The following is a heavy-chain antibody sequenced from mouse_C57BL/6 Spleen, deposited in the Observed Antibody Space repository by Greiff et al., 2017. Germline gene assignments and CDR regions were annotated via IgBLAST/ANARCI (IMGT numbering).Heavy chain of an antibody. J-gene: IGHJ3*01. CDR3: ARGRDYSNYGFAY. CDR1: GYTFTDYN. CDR2: INPNNGGT. Sequence: VQLKESGPELVKPGASVKMSCKASGYTFTDYNMHWVKQSHGKSLEWIGYINPNNGGTSYNQKFKGKATLTVNKSSSTAYMELRSLTSEDSAVYYCARGRDYSNYGFAYWGQGTLVTVSA. D-gene: IGHD2-5*01. V-gene: IGHV1-22*01.